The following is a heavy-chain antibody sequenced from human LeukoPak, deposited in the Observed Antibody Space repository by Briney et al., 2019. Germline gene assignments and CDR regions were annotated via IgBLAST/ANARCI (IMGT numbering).Heavy chain of an antibody. CDR3: ARDVPASGWSLGY. CDR1: GFTFSGYY. J-gene: IGHJ4*02. V-gene: IGHV3-11*04. CDR2: ISESGTII. Sequence: GGSLRLSCAASGFTFSGYYMSWIRQAPGKGLEWVSHISESGTIIYNAGSVEGRFIISRDNAKSSLYLQMNSLRTEDTAVYYCARDVPASGWSLGYWGQGTLVTVSS. D-gene: IGHD6-19*01.